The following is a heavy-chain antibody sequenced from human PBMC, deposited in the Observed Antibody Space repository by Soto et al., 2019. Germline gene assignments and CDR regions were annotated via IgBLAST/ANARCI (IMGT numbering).Heavy chain of an antibody. CDR1: GYRFSNYW. CDR2: IYPDDSET. D-gene: IGHD2-2*01. Sequence: PGESLKISCQGSGYRFSNYWIAWVRQMPGEGLEWLGIIYPDDSETRYSPSFQGQVTISADKSIKTTYLQWSSLRASDTAMYFCASSVLVTSTMNYFDLWGQGTLVTVS. V-gene: IGHV5-51*01. CDR3: ASSVLVTSTMNYFDL. J-gene: IGHJ4*02.